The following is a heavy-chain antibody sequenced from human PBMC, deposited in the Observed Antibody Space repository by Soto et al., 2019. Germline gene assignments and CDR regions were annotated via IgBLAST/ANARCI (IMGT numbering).Heavy chain of an antibody. Sequence: SETLSLTCTVSGGSISSGDYYWSWIRQPPGKGLEWIGYIYYSGSTYYNPSLKSRVTISVDTSKKQFSLKLSSVTAADTAVYYCAREVGIVVVISDWGQGTLVTVS. D-gene: IGHD3-22*01. J-gene: IGHJ4*02. CDR1: GGSISSGDYY. CDR3: AREVGIVVVISD. CDR2: IYYSGST. V-gene: IGHV4-30-4*01.